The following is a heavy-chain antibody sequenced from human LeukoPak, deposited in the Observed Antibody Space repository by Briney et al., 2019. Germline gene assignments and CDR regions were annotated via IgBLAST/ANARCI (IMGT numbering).Heavy chain of an antibody. V-gene: IGHV4-38-2*01. CDR2: IYHSGST. J-gene: IGHJ4*02. D-gene: IGHD4-17*01. Sequence: SETLSLTRAVSGYSLSSGYYWGWIRQPPGKGLEWIGSIYHSGSTYYNPSLKSRVTISVDTSKNQSSLKLSSVTAADTAVYYCASTTTDVDYWGQGTLVTVSS. CDR3: ASTTTDVDY. CDR1: GYSLSSGYY.